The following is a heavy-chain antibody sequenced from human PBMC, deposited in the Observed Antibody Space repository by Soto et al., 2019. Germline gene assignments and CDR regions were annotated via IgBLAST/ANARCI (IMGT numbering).Heavy chain of an antibody. CDR3: ARAYGEGWFDP. D-gene: IGHD4-17*01. J-gene: IGHJ5*02. Sequence: AASVKVSCRASGHTFTSYAMHSVRQAPGQRLEWIGWINAGNGNTTXSQQFQGKVTITRDTSASTAYRELSSLRSEDTAVYYCARAYGEGWFDPWGQGTLVTVSS. V-gene: IGHV1-3*01. CDR1: GHTFTSYA. CDR2: INAGNGNT.